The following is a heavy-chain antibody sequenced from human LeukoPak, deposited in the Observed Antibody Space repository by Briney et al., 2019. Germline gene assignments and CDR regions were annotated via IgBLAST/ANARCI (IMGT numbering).Heavy chain of an antibody. CDR2: ITGSGGNR. CDR1: GFTFSSHG. CDR3: AKDDNYIRFLS. V-gene: IGHV3-23*01. Sequence: GGSLRLSCAASGFTFSSHGMNWVRQAPGKGLEWVSGITGSGGNRYYADSVKGRFAISRDNSKNTLYLQMNSLRAEDTAVYYCAKDDNYIRFLSWGQGTLVTVSS. D-gene: IGHD3-16*01. J-gene: IGHJ5*02.